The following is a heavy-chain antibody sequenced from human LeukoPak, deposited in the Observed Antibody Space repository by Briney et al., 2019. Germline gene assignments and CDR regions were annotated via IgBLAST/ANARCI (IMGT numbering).Heavy chain of an antibody. CDR2: IIPILGIA. Sequence: ASVKVSCKASGGTFSSYAISWVRQAPGQGLEWMGRIIPILGIANYAQKFQGRVTITADKSTSTAYMELSSLRSEDTAVYYRARTSYYYDSSGYVFQHWGQGTLVTVSS. D-gene: IGHD3-22*01. CDR3: ARTSYYYDSSGYVFQH. J-gene: IGHJ1*01. V-gene: IGHV1-69*04. CDR1: GGTFSSYA.